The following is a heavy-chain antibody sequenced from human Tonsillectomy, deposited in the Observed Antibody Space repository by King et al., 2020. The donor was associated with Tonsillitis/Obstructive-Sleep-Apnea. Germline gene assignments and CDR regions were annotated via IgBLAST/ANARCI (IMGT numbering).Heavy chain of an antibody. D-gene: IGHD2-2*01. Sequence: VQLQQWGAGLLKPSETLSLTCAVYGGSFSGYYWSWIRQPPGKGLEWIGEINHSGSTNYNPSLKSRVTISVDTSKNQFSLKLSSVTAADTAVYYCARVLVPAAILFDYGGQGTLVTVSS. CDR1: GGSFSGYY. CDR2: INHSGST. CDR3: ARVLVPAAILFDY. J-gene: IGHJ4*02. V-gene: IGHV4-34*01.